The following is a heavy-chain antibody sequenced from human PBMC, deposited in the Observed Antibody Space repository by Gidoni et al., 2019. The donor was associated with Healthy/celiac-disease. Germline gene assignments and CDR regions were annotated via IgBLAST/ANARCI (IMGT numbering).Heavy chain of an antibody. V-gene: IGHV1-69*01. J-gene: IGHJ6*02. D-gene: IGHD6-19*01. Sequence: QVQLVQSGAEVKKPGSSVKVSCKASGGNFSSYAISWVRQAPGQGLEWMGGIIPIFGTANYAQKFQGRVTITADESTSTAYMELSSLRSEDTAVYYCARDRIAVAGTSYYYYGMDVWGQGTTVTVSS. CDR3: ARDRIAVAGTSYYYYGMDV. CDR1: GGNFSSYA. CDR2: IIPIFGTA.